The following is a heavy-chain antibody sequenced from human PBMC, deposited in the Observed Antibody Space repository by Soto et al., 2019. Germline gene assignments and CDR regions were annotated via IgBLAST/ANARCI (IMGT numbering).Heavy chain of an antibody. D-gene: IGHD6-19*01. J-gene: IGHJ6*02. CDR3: AKDTVSSGWYYYYGMDV. Sequence: GGSLRLSCAASGFTFSSYAMSWVRQAPGKGLEWVSAISGSGGSTYYADSVKGRFTISRDNSKSTLYLQMNSLRAEDTAVYYCAKDTVSSGWYYYYGMDVWGQGTTVTVSS. V-gene: IGHV3-23*01. CDR2: ISGSGGST. CDR1: GFTFSSYA.